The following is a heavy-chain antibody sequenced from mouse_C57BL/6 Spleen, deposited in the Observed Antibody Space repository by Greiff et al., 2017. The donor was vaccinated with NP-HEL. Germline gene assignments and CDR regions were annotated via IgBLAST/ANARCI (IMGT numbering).Heavy chain of an antibody. CDR3: VPYYGTNFDY. D-gene: IGHD1-1*01. CDR2: INPNNGGT. CDR1: GYTFTDYY. V-gene: IGHV1-26*01. J-gene: IGHJ2*01. Sequence: VQLHQSGPELVKPGASVKISCKASGYTFTDYYMNWVKQSHGKSLEWIGDINPNNGGTSYNQKFKGKATLTVDKSSSTAYMELRSLTSEDSAVYYCVPYYGTNFDYWGQGTTLTVSS.